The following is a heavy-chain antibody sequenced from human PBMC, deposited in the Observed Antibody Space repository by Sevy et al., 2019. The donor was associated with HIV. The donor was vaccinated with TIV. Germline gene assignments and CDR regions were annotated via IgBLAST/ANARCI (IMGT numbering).Heavy chain of an antibody. J-gene: IGHJ5*02. D-gene: IGHD6-19*01. V-gene: IGHV3-21*01. CDR1: GFTFSSYS. Sequence: GGSLRLSCAASGFTFSSYSMNWVRQAPGKGLEWVSSISSSSSYIYYADSVKGRFTISRDNAKNSLYLQMNCLRAEDTAVYYCAREIAVAGLNWFDPWGQGTLVTVSS. CDR3: AREIAVAGLNWFDP. CDR2: ISSSSSYI.